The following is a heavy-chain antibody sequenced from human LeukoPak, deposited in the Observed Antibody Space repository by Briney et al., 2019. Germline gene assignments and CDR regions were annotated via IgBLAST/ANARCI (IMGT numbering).Heavy chain of an antibody. V-gene: IGHV1-69*13. J-gene: IGHJ4*02. Sequence: ASVKVSCKASGGTFSSYAISWVRQAPGQGLEWMGGIIPIFGTANYAQKFQGRVTITADESTSTAYMELSSLRSEDTAVYYCARAGITFGGVIVYFDYWGQGTLVTVSS. CDR1: GGTFSSYA. D-gene: IGHD3-16*02. CDR3: ARAGITFGGVIVYFDY. CDR2: IIPIFGTA.